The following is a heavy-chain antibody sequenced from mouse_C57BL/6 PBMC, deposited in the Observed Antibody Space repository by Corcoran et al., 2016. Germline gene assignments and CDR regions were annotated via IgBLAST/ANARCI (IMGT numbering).Heavy chain of an antibody. Sequence: QVQLQQSGPELVKPGASVKISCKASGYSFTSYYIHWVKQRPGQGLEWIGWIYPGSGNTKYNEKFKGKATLTADTSSSTAYMQLSSLTSEDSAVYYCAHSNYFYYAMDYWGQGTSVTVSS. CDR2: IYPGSGNT. D-gene: IGHD2-5*01. J-gene: IGHJ4*01. CDR1: GYSFTSYY. V-gene: IGHV1-66*01. CDR3: AHSNYFYYAMDY.